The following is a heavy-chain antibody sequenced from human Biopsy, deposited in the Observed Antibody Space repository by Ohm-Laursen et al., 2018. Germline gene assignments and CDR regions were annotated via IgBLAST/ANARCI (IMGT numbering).Heavy chain of an antibody. CDR1: GFTFSQYW. Sequence: SLRLSCAASGFTFSQYWMTWVRQSPGKGLEGVANINKDGSVTNYLDSVKGRFAVSRDNAKNSAYLQMNSLRTEDTAIYYCARDSGGGDSINGWYDALDLWGRGTTVTVSS. J-gene: IGHJ3*01. CDR3: ARDSGGGDSINGWYDALDL. CDR2: INKDGSVT. V-gene: IGHV3-7*01. D-gene: IGHD2-8*01.